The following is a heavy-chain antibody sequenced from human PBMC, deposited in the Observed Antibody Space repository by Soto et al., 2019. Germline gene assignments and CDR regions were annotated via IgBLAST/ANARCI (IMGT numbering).Heavy chain of an antibody. D-gene: IGHD4-17*01. CDR1: GYSISSGYY. J-gene: IGHJ4*02. CDR3: ASQSTVTTQD. Sequence: LSLTFAVSGYSISSGYYWGWIRQPPGKGLEWIGSIYHSGSTYYNPSLKSRVTISVDTSKNQFSLKLSSVTAADTAVYYCASQSTVTTQDWGQGTLVTVSS. CDR2: IYHSGST. V-gene: IGHV4-38-2*01.